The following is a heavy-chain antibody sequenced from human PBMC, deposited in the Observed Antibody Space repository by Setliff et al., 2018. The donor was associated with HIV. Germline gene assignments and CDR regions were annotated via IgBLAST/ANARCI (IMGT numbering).Heavy chain of an antibody. D-gene: IGHD2-8*01. Sequence: GESLKISCQGSGFTFTNYWIGWVRQMPGKGLEWIGIVCPGDSDSRYSPSFQGQVTISADRTINTAYLQWDSLETEDTAVYFCARELMEGSYGSCGLDVWGQGTTVTVSS. CDR3: ARELMEGSYGSCGLDV. CDR1: GFTFTNYW. CDR2: VCPGDSDS. V-gene: IGHV5-51*01. J-gene: IGHJ6*02.